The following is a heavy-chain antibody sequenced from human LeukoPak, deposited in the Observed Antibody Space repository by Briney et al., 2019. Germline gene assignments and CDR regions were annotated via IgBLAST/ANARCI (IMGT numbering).Heavy chain of an antibody. CDR1: GGTFISYA. CDR2: IIPIFGTA. D-gene: IGHD5-24*01. J-gene: IGHJ3*01. V-gene: IGHV1-69*13. CDR3: ARVRDGYNDAYDF. Sequence: SVKVSCKASGGTFISYAISWVRQAPGQGLEWMGGIIPIFGTANYAQKFQGRVTITADESTSTAYMELSSLRSEDTAVYYCARVRDGYNDAYDFWGQGTMVTVTS.